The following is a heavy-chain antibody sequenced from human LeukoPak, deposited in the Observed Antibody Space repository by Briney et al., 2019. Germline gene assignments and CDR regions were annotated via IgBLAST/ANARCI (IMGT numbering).Heavy chain of an antibody. CDR2: IYISGST. D-gene: IGHD2-15*01. CDR3: ARALNPLPGTYYFDY. Sequence: SETLSLTCTVSGASINSHYWSWIRQPAGKGLEWIGRIYISGSTNYNSSLQSRVTMSVDTSKNQFSLRLSSVTAADTAVYYCARALNPLPGTYYFDYWGQGTLVTVSS. J-gene: IGHJ4*02. V-gene: IGHV4-4*07. CDR1: GASINSHY.